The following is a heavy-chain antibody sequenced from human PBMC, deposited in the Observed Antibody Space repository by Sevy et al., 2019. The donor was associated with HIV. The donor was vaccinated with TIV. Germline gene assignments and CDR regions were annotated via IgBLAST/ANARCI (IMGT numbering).Heavy chain of an antibody. J-gene: IGHJ4*02. D-gene: IGHD2-8*01. Sequence: GGSLSLSCAASGFTFSKYPMSWVRRPPGKGLEWVSTLSFVCGEINYADSVKYRFTISIDNSMISVYLQMNNLRPEDTAVYYCAREGCTKPHDYWGQGTLVTVSS. CDR3: AREGCTKPHDY. CDR2: LSFVCGEI. CDR1: GFTFSKYP. V-gene: IGHV3-23*01.